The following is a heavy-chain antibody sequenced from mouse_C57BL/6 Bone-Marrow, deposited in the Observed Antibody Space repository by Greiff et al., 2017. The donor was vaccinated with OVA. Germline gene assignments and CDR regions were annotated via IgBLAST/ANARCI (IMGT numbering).Heavy chain of an antibody. CDR1: GFTFSDYG. Sequence: VQLVESGGGLVKPGGSLKLSCAASGFTFSDYGMHWVRQAPEKGLEWVAYISSGSSTIYYADTVKGRFTISRDNAKNTLFLQMTSLRSEDTAMYYCASDYGSSYGDYYAMDYWGQGTSVTVSS. V-gene: IGHV5-17*01. D-gene: IGHD1-1*01. CDR3: ASDYGSSYGDYYAMDY. CDR2: ISSGSSTI. J-gene: IGHJ4*01.